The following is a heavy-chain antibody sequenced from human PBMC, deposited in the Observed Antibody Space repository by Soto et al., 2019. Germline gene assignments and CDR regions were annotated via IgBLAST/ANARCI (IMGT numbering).Heavy chain of an antibody. D-gene: IGHD6-13*01. CDR3: ARGAAAAGTGWFDP. V-gene: IGHV1-69*10. Sequence: VASVKVSCKASGGTFNNNAINWVRQAPGQGLEYMGGIIPVFGIPNYAQKFQGRVTITADQSTSTAYLKLNSLKSEDTAVYYCARGAAAAGTGWFDPWGPGTLVTVSS. CDR1: GGTFNNNA. J-gene: IGHJ5*02. CDR2: IIPVFGIP.